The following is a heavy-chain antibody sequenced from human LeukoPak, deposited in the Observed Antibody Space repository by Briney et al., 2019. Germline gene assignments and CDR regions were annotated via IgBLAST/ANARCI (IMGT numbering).Heavy chain of an antibody. CDR1: GFTFSSYG. CDR2: ISYDGSNK. J-gene: IGHJ6*02. Sequence: GGSLRLSCAASGFTFSSYGMHWVRQAPGKGLEWVAVISYDGSNKYYADSVKGRFTISRDNSKNTLYLQMNSLRAEDTAVYYCAKSGGHYYGMDVWGQGTTVTVSS. V-gene: IGHV3-30*18. CDR3: AKSGGHYYGMDV. D-gene: IGHD3-10*01.